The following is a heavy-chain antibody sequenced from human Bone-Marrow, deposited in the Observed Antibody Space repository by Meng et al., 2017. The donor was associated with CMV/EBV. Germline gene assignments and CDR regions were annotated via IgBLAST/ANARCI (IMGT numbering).Heavy chain of an antibody. J-gene: IGHJ4*02. D-gene: IGHD2-2*02. CDR2: IYSGGST. Sequence: GGSLRLSCAASGFTVSSNYMSWVRQAPGKGLEWVSVIYSGGSTYYADSVKGRFTISRDNSKNTLYLQMNSLRAEDTAVYYCARPLRSSTSCYSYWGQGTLVTVSS. CDR1: GFTVSSNY. CDR3: ARPLRSSTSCYSY. V-gene: IGHV3-53*01.